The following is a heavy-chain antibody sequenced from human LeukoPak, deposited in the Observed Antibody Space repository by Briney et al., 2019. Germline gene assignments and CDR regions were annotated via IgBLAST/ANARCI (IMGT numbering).Heavy chain of an antibody. CDR3: ARDPPGTAMEKY. V-gene: IGHV4-39*07. Sequence: TSETLSLTCTVSGGSISSGSYYWSWIRQPAGKGLEWIGSIYHSGSTYYNPSLKSRVTISVDTSKDQFSLKLSSVTAADTAVYYCARDPPGTAMEKYWGQGTLVTVSS. D-gene: IGHD5-18*01. CDR2: IYHSGST. J-gene: IGHJ4*02. CDR1: GGSISSGSYY.